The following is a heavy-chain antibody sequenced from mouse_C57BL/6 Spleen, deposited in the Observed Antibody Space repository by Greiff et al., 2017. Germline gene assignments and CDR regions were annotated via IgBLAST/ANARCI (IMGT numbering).Heavy chain of an antibody. CDR1: GYTFTSYW. V-gene: IGHV1-69*01. J-gene: IGHJ4*01. Sequence: QVQLQQPGAELVMPGASVKLSCKASGYTFTSYWMHWVKQRPGQGLEWIGEIDPSDSYTNYNQKFKGKSTLTVDKSSSTADMQLSSLTSEDSAVYYCARRVYGSSLCYAMDYWGQGTSVTVSS. CDR2: IDPSDSYT. D-gene: IGHD1-1*01. CDR3: ARRVYGSSLCYAMDY.